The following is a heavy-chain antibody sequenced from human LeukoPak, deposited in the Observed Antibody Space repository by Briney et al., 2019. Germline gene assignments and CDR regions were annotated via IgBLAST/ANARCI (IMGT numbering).Heavy chain of an antibody. Sequence: PGRSLRLSCAASGFTFSSYGMHWVRQAPGKGLEWMAVIWYDGSNKYYADSVKGRFTISRDNSKNTLYLQMNSLRAEDTAVYYCARDYYDSSGSLERWGQGTLVTVSS. CDR3: ARDYYDSSGSLER. D-gene: IGHD3-22*01. CDR2: IWYDGSNK. CDR1: GFTFSSYG. J-gene: IGHJ4*02. V-gene: IGHV3-33*01.